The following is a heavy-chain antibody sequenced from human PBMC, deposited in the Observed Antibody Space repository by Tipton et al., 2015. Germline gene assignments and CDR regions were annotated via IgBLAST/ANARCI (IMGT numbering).Heavy chain of an antibody. J-gene: IGHJ4*02. CDR1: GYTFTNYW. V-gene: IGHV5-51*01. Sequence: VQLVQSGAEVRKPGESLKISCATSGYTFTNYWIAWVRQMPGKGLDLTGIIYPGDSDTRYSPSFQGQVTISADKSISTAYLQWSSLKASDTAMYYCARGFGSAYDFWGQGTLVTVSS. D-gene: IGHD3-10*01. CDR3: ARGFGSAYDF. CDR2: IYPGDSDT.